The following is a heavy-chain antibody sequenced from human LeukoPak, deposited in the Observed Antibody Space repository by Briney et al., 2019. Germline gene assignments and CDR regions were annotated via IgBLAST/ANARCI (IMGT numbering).Heavy chain of an antibody. CDR2: IYYSGST. CDR1: GGSISNGGFH. D-gene: IGHD2-15*01. J-gene: IGHJ4*02. Sequence: PSETLSLTCSVSGGSISNGGFHWSWIRQHPVKGLEWIGYIYYSGSTYYNPSLKSRVTISVDTSKNQFSLKLSSVTAADTAVYYCARTYCSGGSCYQPFDYWGQGTLVTVSS. CDR3: ARTYCSGGSCYQPFDY. V-gene: IGHV4-31*03.